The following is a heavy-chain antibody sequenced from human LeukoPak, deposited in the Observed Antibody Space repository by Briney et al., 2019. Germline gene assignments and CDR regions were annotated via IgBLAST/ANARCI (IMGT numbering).Heavy chain of an antibody. CDR2: IWYDGSNK. D-gene: IGHD3-10*01. CDR3: ARDKLTGNAFDI. Sequence: GGSLRLSCAASGFTFSKYGMHWVRQAPGKGLEWVTIIWYDGSNKYYADSVKGRFTISRDNSKNTLFLQMNSLRAEDTAVYYCARDKLTGNAFDIWGQGTMVTVSS. CDR1: GFTFSKYG. J-gene: IGHJ3*02. V-gene: IGHV3-33*01.